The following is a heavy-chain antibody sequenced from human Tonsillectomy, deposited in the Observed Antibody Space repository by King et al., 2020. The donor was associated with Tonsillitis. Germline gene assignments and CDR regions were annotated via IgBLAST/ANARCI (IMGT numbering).Heavy chain of an antibody. D-gene: IGHD3-22*01. CDR3: AKDKAADYYDNGRGAFDI. J-gene: IGHJ3*02. V-gene: IGHV3-21*01. Sequence: VQLVESGGGLVKPGGFLGLSCATSAFSFTNYDMYWVRQAPGKGLEWVSSISGSGNFIYYSDSVKGRFTISRDNARKSLYLQMHNLRVEDTAVYYCAKDKAADYYDNGRGAFDIWGQGTLVTVSS. CDR1: AFSFTNYD. CDR2: ISGSGNFI.